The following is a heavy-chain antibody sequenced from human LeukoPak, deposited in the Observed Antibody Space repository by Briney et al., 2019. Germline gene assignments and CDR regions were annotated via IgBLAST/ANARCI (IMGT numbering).Heavy chain of an antibody. CDR1: GFTFNTYS. V-gene: IGHV3-48*02. CDR2: ITGSSSTI. CDR3: ARGNRKLDY. D-gene: IGHD2/OR15-2a*01. Sequence: GSLRLSCAASGFTFNTYSMSWVRQAPGKGLEWVSYITGSSSTIYYADSVKGRFTISRDNAKNSLFLQMNSLRDEDTAVYYCARGNRKLDYWGQGTLVTVSS. J-gene: IGHJ4*02.